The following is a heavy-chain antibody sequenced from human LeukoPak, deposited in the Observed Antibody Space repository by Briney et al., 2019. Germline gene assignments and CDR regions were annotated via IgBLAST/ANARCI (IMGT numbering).Heavy chain of an antibody. CDR3: ARGTKIAAAGYFDY. CDR2: INAGNGNT. Sequence: ASVKVSCKASGYTFTSYAMHWVRQAPGQRLEWMGWINAGNGNTKYSQKFQGRVTITRDTSASTAYMELSSLRSEDTAVYYCARGTKIAAAGYFDYWGQGTLVTVSS. J-gene: IGHJ4*02. CDR1: GYTFTSYA. D-gene: IGHD6-13*01. V-gene: IGHV1-3*01.